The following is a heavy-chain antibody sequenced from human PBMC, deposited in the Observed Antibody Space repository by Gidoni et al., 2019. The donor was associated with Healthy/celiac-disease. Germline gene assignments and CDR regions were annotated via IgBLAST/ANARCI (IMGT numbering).Heavy chain of an antibody. J-gene: IGHJ4*02. V-gene: IGHV1-69*01. Sequence: QVQLVQSGAEVKKPGSSLKVSCKAPGGTFSSYAISWVRQAPGQGLEGMGGIIPIFGTANYAQKFQGRVTITADESTSTAYMELSSLRSEDTAVYYCAVTRYKAVDDFDYWGQGTLVTVSS. CDR2: IIPIFGTA. CDR1: GGTFSSYA. D-gene: IGHD6-19*01. CDR3: AVTRYKAVDDFDY.